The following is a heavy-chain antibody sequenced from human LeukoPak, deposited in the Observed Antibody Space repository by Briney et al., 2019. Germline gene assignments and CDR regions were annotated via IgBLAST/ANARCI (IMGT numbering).Heavy chain of an antibody. CDR1: GFIFSSYG. CDR2: IRHDGSKK. J-gene: IGHJ3*02. V-gene: IGHV3-30*02. Sequence: AGGSLRLSCAASGFIFSSYGMHWVRQAPGKGLEGVAFIRHDGSKKYYADSVKGRFTISRDNSKNTLYLQMNSLRSEDTAVYYCVKDYSGTDGLDIWGQGTRVTVS. CDR3: VKDYSGTDGLDI. D-gene: IGHD1-26*01.